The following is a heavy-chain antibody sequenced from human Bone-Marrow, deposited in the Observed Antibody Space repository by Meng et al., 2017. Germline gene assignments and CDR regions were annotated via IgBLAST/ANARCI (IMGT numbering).Heavy chain of an antibody. D-gene: IGHD4-23*01. CDR1: GGSISSGGYY. CDR3: ARVMGYGDNGAGDFDY. J-gene: IGHJ4*02. Sequence: QGEPQESGPGLVKPSQTLSLTCTVSGGSISSGGYYWSWIRQHPGKGLEWIGYIYYSGSTYYNPSLKSRVTISVDTSKNQFSLKLSSVTAADTAVYYCARVMGYGDNGAGDFDYWGQGTLVTVSS. CDR2: IYYSGST. V-gene: IGHV4-31*03.